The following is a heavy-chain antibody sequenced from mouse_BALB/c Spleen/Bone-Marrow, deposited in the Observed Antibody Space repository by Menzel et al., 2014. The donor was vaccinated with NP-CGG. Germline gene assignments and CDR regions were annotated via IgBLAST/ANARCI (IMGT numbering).Heavy chain of an antibody. CDR1: GFNIKGAY. J-gene: IGHJ3*01. CDR2: IAPANGNT. Sequence: VQLQQPGAELVKPGASVKLSCTASGFNIKGAYMHWVKQRPAQGPEWIGRIAPANGNTEYDPKFLDKATITADTSSNTAYLQLSSLTSEDTAVYYCARSPGEVNYWGQGTLVTVSA. V-gene: IGHV14-3*02. D-gene: IGHD1-3*01. CDR3: ARSPGEVNY.